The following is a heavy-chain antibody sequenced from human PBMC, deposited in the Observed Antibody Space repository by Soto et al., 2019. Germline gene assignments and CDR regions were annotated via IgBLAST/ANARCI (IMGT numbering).Heavy chain of an antibody. V-gene: IGHV3-33*01. CDR1: GFTLSSYG. CDR2: IWYDGSNK. D-gene: IGHD6-13*01. CDR3: ARDLKLAAGTGYYYYGMDV. Sequence: PGGSLXLSCAASGFTLSSYGMHWVRQAPGKGLEWVAVIWYDGSNKYYADSVKGRFTISRDNSKNTLYLQMNSLRAEDTAVYYCARDLKLAAGTGYYYYGMDVWGQGTTVTVSS. J-gene: IGHJ6*02.